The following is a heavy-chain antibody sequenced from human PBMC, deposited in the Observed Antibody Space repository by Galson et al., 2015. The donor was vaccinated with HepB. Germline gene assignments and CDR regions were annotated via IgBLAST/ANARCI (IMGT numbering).Heavy chain of an antibody. Sequence: CKASGYTFTSYYMHWVRQAPGQGLEWMGIINPRGGSTSYAQKFQGRVTMTRDTSTSTVYMELSSLRSEDTAVYYCARDQRDNSSPGELPFDYWGQGTLVTVSS. V-gene: IGHV1-46*01. D-gene: IGHD6-6*01. CDR2: INPRGGST. CDR1: GYTFTSYY. CDR3: ARDQRDNSSPGELPFDY. J-gene: IGHJ4*02.